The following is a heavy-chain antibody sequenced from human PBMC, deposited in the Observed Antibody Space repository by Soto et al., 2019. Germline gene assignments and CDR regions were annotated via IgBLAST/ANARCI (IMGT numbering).Heavy chain of an antibody. CDR2: ISYDGSNK. D-gene: IGHD2-15*01. CDR1: GFTFSSYG. CDR3: AKGGYCSGGSCNYYYGMDV. V-gene: IGHV3-30*18. J-gene: IGHJ6*02. Sequence: GGSLRLSCAASGFTFSSYGMHWVRQAPGKGLEWVAVISYDGSNKYYADSVKGRFTISRDNSKNTLYLQMNSLRAEDTAVYYCAKGGYCSGGSCNYYYGMDVWGQGTTVTVSS.